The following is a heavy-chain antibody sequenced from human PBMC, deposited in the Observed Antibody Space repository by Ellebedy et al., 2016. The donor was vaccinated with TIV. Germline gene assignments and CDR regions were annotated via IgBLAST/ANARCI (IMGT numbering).Heavy chain of an antibody. CDR1: GGSISSRSFS. CDR2: ITYPGST. V-gene: IGHV4-39*01. CDR3: TLNICDYGGPITSCYFGL. Sequence: MPSETLSLTCSVSGGSISSRSFSWGWIRQPPGKGLEWIGSITYPGSTSYNPSLKSRVTISVDTSKNQFSLKLSSVTAADTAVYYCTLNICDYGGPITSCYFGLWGRGTLVTVSS. J-gene: IGHJ2*01. D-gene: IGHD2-21*01.